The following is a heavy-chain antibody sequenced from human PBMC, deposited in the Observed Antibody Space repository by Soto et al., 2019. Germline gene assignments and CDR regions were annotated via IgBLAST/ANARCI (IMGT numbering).Heavy chain of an antibody. Sequence: RVSLRLSFTAPEFSFSNESVTWVRQAPGKGLEWVSSIGADINYIYYADSVKGRFTISRDKSKNTVFLQMNSLRADDTAVYYCAKDPNGDYVGAFDSWGQGTLVTVSS. J-gene: IGHJ4*02. CDR3: AKDPNGDYVGAFDS. CDR1: EFSFSNES. D-gene: IGHD4-17*01. CDR2: IGADINYI. V-gene: IGHV3-23*01.